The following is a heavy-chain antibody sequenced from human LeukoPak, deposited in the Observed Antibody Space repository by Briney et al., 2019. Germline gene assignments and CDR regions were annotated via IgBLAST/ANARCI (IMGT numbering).Heavy chain of an antibody. Sequence: PGGSLRLSCAASGFTFSSYEMNWVRQAPGKGLEWVSYITSSGSTIYHADSVKGRFTISRDNAKNSLYLQMNSLRAEDTAVYYCARHPGRVLRSFDYWGQGTLVTVSS. J-gene: IGHJ4*02. CDR1: GFTFSSYE. D-gene: IGHD1-1*01. CDR3: ARHPGRVLRSFDY. V-gene: IGHV3-48*03. CDR2: ITSSGSTI.